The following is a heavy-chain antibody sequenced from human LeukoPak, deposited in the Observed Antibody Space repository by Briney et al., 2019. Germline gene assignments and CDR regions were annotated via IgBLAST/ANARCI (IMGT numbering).Heavy chain of an antibody. Sequence: ASVKVSCKASGYTFTSYDINWVRQATGQGLEWMGWMNPNSGNTGYAQKFQGRVTMTRNTSISTAYMELSSLRSEDTAVYYCAREAMVRGSYWFDPWGQGTLVTVSS. D-gene: IGHD3-10*01. V-gene: IGHV1-8*01. CDR1: GYTFTSYD. CDR3: AREAMVRGSYWFDP. CDR2: MNPNSGNT. J-gene: IGHJ5*02.